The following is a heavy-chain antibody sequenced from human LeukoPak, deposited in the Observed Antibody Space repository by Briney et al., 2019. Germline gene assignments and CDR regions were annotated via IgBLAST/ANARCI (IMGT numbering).Heavy chain of an antibody. CDR1: GFLFTSYW. Sequence: KPGEALVISCQGSGFLFTSYWISGVRPVPGKGLEWMGRIDPSDSYTKYSPSFQGNGTISADKSISTAYLQWSSLKASDAAMYYCASLSVMVCWGQGTLVTVSS. D-gene: IGHD2-8*01. CDR3: ASLSVMVC. V-gene: IGHV5-10-1*01. J-gene: IGHJ4*02. CDR2: IDPSDSYT.